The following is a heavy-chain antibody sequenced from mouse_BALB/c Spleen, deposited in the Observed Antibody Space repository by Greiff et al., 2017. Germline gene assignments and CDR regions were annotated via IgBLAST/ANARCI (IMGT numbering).Heavy chain of an antibody. CDR2: INPYNGAT. CDR1: GYSFTGYY. Sequence: VQLKESGPELVKPGASVKISCKASGYSFTGYYMHWVKQSHVKSLEWIGRINPYNGATSYNQNFKDKASLTVDKSSSTAYMELHSLTSEDSAVYYCARRDYYGSTSFAYWGQGTLVTVSA. D-gene: IGHD1-1*01. V-gene: IGHV1-31*01. J-gene: IGHJ3*01. CDR3: ARRDYYGSTSFAY.